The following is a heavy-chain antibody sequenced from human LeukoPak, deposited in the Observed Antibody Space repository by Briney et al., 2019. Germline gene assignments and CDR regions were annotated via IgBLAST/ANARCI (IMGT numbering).Heavy chain of an antibody. V-gene: IGHV3-21*01. CDR3: ARVGTDGFDY. Sequence: PGGSLRLSCAASGFTSSSYSMNWVRQAPGKGLEWVSSISSSSSYIYYADSVKGRFTISRDNAKNSLYLQMNSLRAEDTAVYYCARVGTDGFDYWGQGTLVTVSS. CDR1: GFTSSSYS. CDR2: ISSSSSYI. D-gene: IGHD1-1*01. J-gene: IGHJ4*02.